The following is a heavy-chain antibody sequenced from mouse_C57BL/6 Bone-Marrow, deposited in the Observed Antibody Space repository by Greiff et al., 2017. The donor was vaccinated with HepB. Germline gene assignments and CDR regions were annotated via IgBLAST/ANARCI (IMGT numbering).Heavy chain of an antibody. Sequence: VQLQQSGPGLVQPSQSLSITCTVSGFSLTSYGVHWVRQSPGKGLEWLGVIWRGGSTDYNAAFMSRLSITKDNSKSQVFLKMNSLQADDTAIYYCAKTLLLSYAMDYWGQGTSVTVSS. CDR1: GFSLTSYG. D-gene: IGHD1-2*01. CDR3: AKTLLLSYAMDY. CDR2: IWRGGST. V-gene: IGHV2-5*01. J-gene: IGHJ4*01.